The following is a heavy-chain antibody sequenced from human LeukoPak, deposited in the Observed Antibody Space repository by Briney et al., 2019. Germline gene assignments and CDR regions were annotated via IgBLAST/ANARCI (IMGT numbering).Heavy chain of an antibody. D-gene: IGHD1-26*01. V-gene: IGHV3-48*01. CDR2: ISSSSSTI. Sequence: GGSLRLSCAASGSTFSSYSINWVRQAPGKGLEWVSYISSSSSTIYYADSVKGRFTISRDNARNSLYLQMNSLRPEDTAVYYCARENSGSYYQFDCWGQGTLVTVSS. CDR1: GSTFSSYS. CDR3: ARENSGSYYQFDC. J-gene: IGHJ4*02.